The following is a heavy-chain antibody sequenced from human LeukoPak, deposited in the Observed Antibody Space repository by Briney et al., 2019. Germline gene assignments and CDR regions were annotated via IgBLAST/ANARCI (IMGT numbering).Heavy chain of an antibody. CDR1: GFTFSSYG. CDR2: IWYDGSNK. Sequence: PGGSLRLSCAASGFTFSSYGMHWVRQAPGKGLEWVAVIWYDGSNKYYADSVKGRFTISRDNSKNTLYLQMNSLRAEDTAVYYCAKGGYDFWSGYYTDYYYYYYGMDVWGQGTTVTVSS. CDR3: AKGGYDFWSGYYTDYYYYYYGMDV. V-gene: IGHV3-33*06. J-gene: IGHJ6*02. D-gene: IGHD3-3*01.